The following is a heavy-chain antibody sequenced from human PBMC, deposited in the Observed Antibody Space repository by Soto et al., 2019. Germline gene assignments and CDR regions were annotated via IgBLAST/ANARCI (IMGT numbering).Heavy chain of an antibody. V-gene: IGHV1-69*02. CDR2: INPILSMS. CDR1: GDTFAFHS. Sequence: QVQLVQSGAEVKRPGSSVKVSCKASGDTFAFHSINWLRQAPGLGLEWMGRINPILSMSNYAQRFQGRVTMTADKSTSTAYMVLSSLRSEVTAIYYCATSYGSGYRAFDYWGQGALVTVSS. D-gene: IGHD3-10*01. CDR3: ATSYGSGYRAFDY. J-gene: IGHJ4*02.